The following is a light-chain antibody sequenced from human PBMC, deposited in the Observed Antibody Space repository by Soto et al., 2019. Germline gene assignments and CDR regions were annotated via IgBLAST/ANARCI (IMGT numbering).Light chain of an antibody. CDR3: QQSYSTLAWT. J-gene: IGKJ1*01. V-gene: IGKV1-39*01. CDR1: QGISSY. Sequence: IQLTQSPSSLSASVGDRVTITCRASQGISSYLAWYQQQPGKAPKLLIYAASSLQSGVPSRFSGSGSGTDFTLTISSLQPEDVATYYCQQSYSTLAWTFGQGTKVDIK. CDR2: AAS.